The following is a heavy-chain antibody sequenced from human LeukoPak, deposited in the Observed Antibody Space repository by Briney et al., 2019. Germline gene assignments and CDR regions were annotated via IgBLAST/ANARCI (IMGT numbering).Heavy chain of an antibody. D-gene: IGHD3-10*01. Sequence: ASVKVSCKASGYIFTTYYIHWVRQAPGQGLEWVGIINTGDGSSNYAQKFQGRVTMTRDTPTGTVYMEVSSLRSEDTAVYYCARGLGSGSYYGSWGQGTLVTVSP. CDR1: GYIFTTYY. J-gene: IGHJ5*02. CDR3: ARGLGSGSYYGS. V-gene: IGHV1-46*01. CDR2: INTGDGSS.